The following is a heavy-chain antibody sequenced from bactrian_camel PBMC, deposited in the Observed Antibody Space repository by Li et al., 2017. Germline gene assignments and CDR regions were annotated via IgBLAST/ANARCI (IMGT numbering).Heavy chain of an antibody. Sequence: DVQLVESGGGLVQPGGSLRLSCAASGFTFSSFAMSWVRQAPGKGLEWVSTIWSGGGTTYYADSVKGRFTISRDNAKKTLYLEINSLKSEDTALYYCTTWTTGWASDYWGQGTQVTVS. J-gene: IGHJ4*01. V-gene: IGHV3S31*01. CDR1: GFTFSSFA. D-gene: IGHD5*01. CDR3: TTWTTGWASDY. CDR2: IWSGGGTT.